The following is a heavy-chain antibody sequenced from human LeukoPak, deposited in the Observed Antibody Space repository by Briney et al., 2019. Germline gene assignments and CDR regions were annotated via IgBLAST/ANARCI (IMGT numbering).Heavy chain of an antibody. CDR3: ARLARYSWSPISPLYYYYYMDV. CDR2: INPSDAST. J-gene: IGHJ6*03. D-gene: IGHD1-26*01. Sequence: ASVKVSCKSSGYTFNGYYMNWVRQAPGQGPEWMGIINPSDASTTYAQKFQGRVTMTRDMSTSTVYMELSSLRSEDTAVYYCARLARYSWSPISPLYYYYYMDVWGKGTTVTVSS. CDR1: GYTFNGYY. V-gene: IGHV1-46*02.